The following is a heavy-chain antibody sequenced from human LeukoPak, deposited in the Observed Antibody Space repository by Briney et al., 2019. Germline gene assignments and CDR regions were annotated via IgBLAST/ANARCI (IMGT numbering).Heavy chain of an antibody. D-gene: IGHD6-13*01. CDR2: ISGGGDIT. Sequence: GGSLRLSCAAPGFNFANHAMSWVRQTPGKGLEWVSAISGGGDITYYADFVTGRFTISRDNSKDTLFLQMHSLRPEDTAVYYCARATVAAGSSHFDYWGQGTLVTVSS. V-gene: IGHV3-23*01. CDR1: GFNFANHA. J-gene: IGHJ4*02. CDR3: ARATVAAGSSHFDY.